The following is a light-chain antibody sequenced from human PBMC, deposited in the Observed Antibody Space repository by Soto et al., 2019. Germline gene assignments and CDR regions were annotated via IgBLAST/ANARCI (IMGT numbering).Light chain of an antibody. J-gene: IGKJ4*01. CDR1: QSVSTY. CDR2: DAS. Sequence: EIVLTQSPATLSMSPGERATLSCRASQSVSTYFAWYQQKPGQAPRLLIFDASNRASGIPSRSSGSGSGTNFALTISRLELEDFAVHFCQQRSHWSPLTFGGGTKVEIK. CDR3: QQRSHWSPLT. V-gene: IGKV3-11*01.